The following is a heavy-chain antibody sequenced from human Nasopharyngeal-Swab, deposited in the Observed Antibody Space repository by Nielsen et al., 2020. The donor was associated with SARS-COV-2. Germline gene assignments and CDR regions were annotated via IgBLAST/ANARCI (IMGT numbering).Heavy chain of an antibody. CDR3: ALSRDYGTFNY. Sequence: ESLKISCAASGSTFSGYAMTWVRQAPGKGLEWVSTFYSGGSSTFYAEPVKGRFTISRDNAKNTLYLQMNSLRVEDTAEYYCALSRDYGTFNYWGQGTLVTVSS. D-gene: IGHD4-17*01. J-gene: IGHJ4*02. CDR2: FYSGGSST. V-gene: IGHV3-23*03. CDR1: GSTFSGYA.